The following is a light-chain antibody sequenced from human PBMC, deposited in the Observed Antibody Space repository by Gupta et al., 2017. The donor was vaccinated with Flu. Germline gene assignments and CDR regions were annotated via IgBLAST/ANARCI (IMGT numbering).Light chain of an antibody. V-gene: IGKV4-1*01. CDR1: QSVLYSSTNKNY. CDR2: WAS. J-gene: IGKJ5*01. Sequence: DIVMTQSPDSLAVSLGERATINCKSSQSVLYSSTNKNYLAWYQQKPGQPPKLLIYWASTRESGVPDRFSGSGSGTDFTLTISSLQAEDVAVYYCQQDDSPPQTFGQGTRLEI. CDR3: QQDDSPPQT.